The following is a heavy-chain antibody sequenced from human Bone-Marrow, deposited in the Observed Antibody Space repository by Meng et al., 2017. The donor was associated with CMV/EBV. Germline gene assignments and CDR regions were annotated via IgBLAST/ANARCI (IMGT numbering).Heavy chain of an antibody. V-gene: IGHV1-58*01. Sequence: SVKVSCKASGFTFTSSAVQWVRQARGQRLEWIGWIVVGSGNTNYAQKFQGRVTMTRDTSISTAYMELSRLRSDDTAVYYCARLPGIAVAGTDYWGQGTLVTVSS. J-gene: IGHJ4*02. CDR2: IVVGSGNT. D-gene: IGHD6-19*01. CDR1: GFTFTSSA. CDR3: ARLPGIAVAGTDY.